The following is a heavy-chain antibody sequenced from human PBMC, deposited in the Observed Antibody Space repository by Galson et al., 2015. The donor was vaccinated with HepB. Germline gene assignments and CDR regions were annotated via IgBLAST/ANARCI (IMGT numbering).Heavy chain of an antibody. CDR3: SQGFTDGLGY. J-gene: IGHJ4*02. D-gene: IGHD2-8*02. CDR1: GFTFSSYA. CDR2: ISYDGSNK. Sequence: SLRLSCAASGFTFSSYALHWVRQAPGKGLEWVAVISYDGSNKYYADSVKGRFTISRDNSKNTVYMQMNSLRAEDAAVYYCSQGFTDGLGYWGQGTLVTVSS. V-gene: IGHV3-30-3*01.